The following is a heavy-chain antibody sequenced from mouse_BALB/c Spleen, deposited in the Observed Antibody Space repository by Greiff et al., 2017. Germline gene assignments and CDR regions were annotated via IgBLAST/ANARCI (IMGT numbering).Heavy chain of an antibody. CDR2: IYPGNSDT. D-gene: IGHD1-1*01. CDR3: TRGRETVGAY. V-gene: IGHV1-5*01. Sequence: VQLQQSGTVLARPGASVKMSCKASGYTFTSYWMHWVKQRPGQGLEWIGAIYPGNSDTSYNQKFKGKAKLTAVTSTSTAYMELSSLTNEDAAVYYCTRGRETVGAYWGQGTLVTVSA. J-gene: IGHJ3*01. CDR1: GYTFTSYW.